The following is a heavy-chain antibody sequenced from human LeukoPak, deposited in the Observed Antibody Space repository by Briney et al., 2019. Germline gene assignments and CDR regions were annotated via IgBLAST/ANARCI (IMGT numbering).Heavy chain of an antibody. D-gene: IGHD3-3*01. CDR2: INAGNGNT. CDR3: ARTSRPTYYDFWSGYYLDXYYYYXGMDV. CDR1: GYTFTSYA. J-gene: IGHJ6*02. Sequence: ASVKVSCKASGYTFTSYAMHWVRQAPGQRLEWMGWINAGNGNTKYSQKFQGRVTVTRDTSASTAYMELSSLRSEDTAVYYCARTSRPTYYDFWSGYYLDXYYYYXGMDVWGQGTTVXVXS. V-gene: IGHV1-3*01.